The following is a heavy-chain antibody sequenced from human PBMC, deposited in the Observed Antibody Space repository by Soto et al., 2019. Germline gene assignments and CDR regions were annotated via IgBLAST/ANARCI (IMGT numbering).Heavy chain of an antibody. CDR2: ISGSGGST. V-gene: IGHV3-23*01. CDR1: GFTFSSYA. CDR3: AKLVIVVVPAAPGGGMDV. Sequence: GGSLRLSCAASGFTFSSYAMSWVRQAPGKGLEWVSAISGSGGSTYYADSVKGRSTISRDNSKNTLYLQMNSLRAEDTAVYYCAKLVIVVVPAAPGGGMDVWGPGTTVTVSS. J-gene: IGHJ6*02. D-gene: IGHD2-2*01.